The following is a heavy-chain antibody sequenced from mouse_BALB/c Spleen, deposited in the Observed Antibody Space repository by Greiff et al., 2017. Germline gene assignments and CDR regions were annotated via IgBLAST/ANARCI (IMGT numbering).Heavy chain of an antibody. CDR2: ISSGGSYT. Sequence: EVHLVESGGGLVKPGGSLKLSCAASGFTFSSYTMSWVRQTPEKRLEWVATISSGGSYTYYPDSVKGRFTISRDNAKNTLYLQMSSLKSEDTAMYYCTRDPDLWETWFAYWGQGTLVTVSA. D-gene: IGHD1-1*02. CDR3: TRDPDLWETWFAY. J-gene: IGHJ3*01. CDR1: GFTFSSYT. V-gene: IGHV5-6-4*01.